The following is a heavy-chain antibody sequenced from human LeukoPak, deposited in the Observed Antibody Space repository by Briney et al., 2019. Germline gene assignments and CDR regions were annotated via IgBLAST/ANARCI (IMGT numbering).Heavy chain of an antibody. J-gene: IGHJ6*04. CDR2: ISSGSTSI. D-gene: IGHD1-1*01. CDR3: ARDTTYLHMDV. CDR1: GFTFSIYS. Sequence: GGSLRLSCTVSGFTFSIYSMNWVRQAPGKGLEWVSYISSGSTSISYADSVKGRFTISRDNAKNSLYLQMNSLRAEDTAVYYCARDTTYLHMDVWGKGTTVTVSS. V-gene: IGHV3-48*01.